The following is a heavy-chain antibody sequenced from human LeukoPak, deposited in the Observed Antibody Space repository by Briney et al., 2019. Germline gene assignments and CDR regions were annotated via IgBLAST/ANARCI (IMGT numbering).Heavy chain of an antibody. CDR3: ARDPLGQAPYFDY. Sequence: KPSETLSLTCTVSGGSISSYYWSWIRQPPGKGLEWIGYIYYSGSTDYNPSLKSRVTISLDTSKNQFSLKLSSVTAADTAVYFCARDPLGQAPYFDYWGQGTLVTVSS. CDR1: GGSISSYY. D-gene: IGHD7-27*01. CDR2: IYYSGST. J-gene: IGHJ4*02. V-gene: IGHV4-59*01.